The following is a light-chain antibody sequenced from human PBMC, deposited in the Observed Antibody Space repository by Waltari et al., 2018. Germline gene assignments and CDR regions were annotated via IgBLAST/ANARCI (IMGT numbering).Light chain of an antibody. J-gene: IGLJ3*02. CDR2: EDN. CDR1: SCRIGSNC. V-gene: IGLV6-57*03. CDR3: QSYDTTTHWV. Sequence: NFILIQPHSVPDSPGTTLIVSCTPSSCRIGSNCGQRYQQRPGSAPPTVIFEDNEQPSGVPDRFSGSIDSASHAASLTISGLRTEDEADYYCQSYDTTTHWVFGGGTKLTVL.